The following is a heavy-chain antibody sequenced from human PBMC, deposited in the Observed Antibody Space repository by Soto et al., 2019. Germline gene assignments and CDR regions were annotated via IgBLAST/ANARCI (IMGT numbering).Heavy chain of an antibody. D-gene: IGHD3-3*01. CDR2: ISGDGTRT. CDR3: VKDLRPNRGWFGP. CDR1: GFNFYNYA. Sequence: LRLSCAASGFNFYNYAMTWVRQAPGKGLEWVSGISGDGTRTYYGDSVKGRFTISRDNSKNTVFLQMNSLRAEDTALYYCVKDLRPNRGWFGPWGQGTRVTVFS. V-gene: IGHV3-23*01. J-gene: IGHJ5*02.